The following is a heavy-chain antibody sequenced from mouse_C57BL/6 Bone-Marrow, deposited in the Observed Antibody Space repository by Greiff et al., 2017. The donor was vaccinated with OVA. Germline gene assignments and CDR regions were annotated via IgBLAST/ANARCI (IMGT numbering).Heavy chain of an antibody. CDR3: ARPDDGYYEGFAY. V-gene: IGHV1-54*01. Sequence: QVHVKQSGAELVRPGTSVKVSCKASGYAFTNYLIEWVKQRPGQGLEWIGVINPGSGGTNYNEKFKGKATLTADKSSSTAYMQLSSLTSEDSAVYFCARPDDGYYEGFAYWGQGTLVTVSA. D-gene: IGHD2-3*01. CDR1: GYAFTNYL. J-gene: IGHJ3*01. CDR2: INPGSGGT.